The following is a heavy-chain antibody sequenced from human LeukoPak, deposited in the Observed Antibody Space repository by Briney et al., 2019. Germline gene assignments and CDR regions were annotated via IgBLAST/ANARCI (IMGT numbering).Heavy chain of an antibody. V-gene: IGHV3-11*04. Sequence: GGSLGLSCAASGFTFSDNYMSWIRQAPGKGLEWVSYISSSGNTTYNADSVKGRFSITRDNAKNSLYLQMNSLRAEDTAVYYCARDGGSAWFLDYWGQGTLVTVSS. CDR3: ARDGGSAWFLDY. CDR2: ISSSGNTT. D-gene: IGHD6-19*01. CDR1: GFTFSDNY. J-gene: IGHJ4*02.